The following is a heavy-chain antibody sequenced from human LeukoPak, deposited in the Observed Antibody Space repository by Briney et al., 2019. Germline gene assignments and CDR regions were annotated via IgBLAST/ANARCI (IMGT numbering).Heavy chain of an antibody. Sequence: WXRQPPGKGLEWIVSIYYGRSAYYNPSLKNRVTISVDTSKNQFSLKLNSVTAADTAVYYCARHYGPWGQGTLVTVSS. D-gene: IGHD3-10*01. V-gene: IGHV4-39*01. CDR2: IYYGRSA. J-gene: IGHJ5*02. CDR3: ARHYGP.